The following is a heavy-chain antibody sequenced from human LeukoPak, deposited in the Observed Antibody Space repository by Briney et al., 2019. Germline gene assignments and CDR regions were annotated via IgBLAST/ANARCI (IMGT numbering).Heavy chain of an antibody. CDR3: ARDRQYSSSSLDY. CDR1: GFSFSTYW. V-gene: IGHV3-7*01. CDR2: INPGGSEK. Sequence: PGGSLRLSCAASGFSFSTYWMAWLRQAPGKGLEWVANINPGGSEKYYVDSVKGQFTISRDDAKTSLYLQMDSLRAEDTAVYYCARDRQYSSSSLDYWGQGTLVTVSS. D-gene: IGHD6-6*01. J-gene: IGHJ4*02.